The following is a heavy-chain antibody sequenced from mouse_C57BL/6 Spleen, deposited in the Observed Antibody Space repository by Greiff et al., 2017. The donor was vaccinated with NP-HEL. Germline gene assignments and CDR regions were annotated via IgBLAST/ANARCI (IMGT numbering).Heavy chain of an antibody. CDR3: ARGEAQATLYYYAMDY. V-gene: IGHV1-9*01. Sequence: VNVVESGAELMKPGASVKLSCKATGYTFTGYWIEWVKQRPGHALEWIGEILPGSGSTNYNEKFKGKATFTADTSSNTAYMQLSSLTTEDSAIYYCARGEAQATLYYYAMDYWGQGTSVTVSS. D-gene: IGHD3-2*02. CDR2: ILPGSGST. J-gene: IGHJ4*01. CDR1: GYTFTGYW.